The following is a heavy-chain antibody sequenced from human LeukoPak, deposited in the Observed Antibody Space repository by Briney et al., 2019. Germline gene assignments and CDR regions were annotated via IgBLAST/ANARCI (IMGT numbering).Heavy chain of an antibody. D-gene: IGHD3-9*01. J-gene: IGHJ4*02. CDR3: VRGLRYFDWLSPSYYFDY. V-gene: IGHV3-13*04. CDR1: GFTFSSYD. Sequence: GGSLRLSCAASGFTFSSYDMHWVRQATGKGLEWVSAIGTAGDTYYPGSVKGRFTISRENAKNSLYLQMNSLRAGDTAVYYCVRGLRYFDWLSPSYYFDYWGQGTLVTVSS. CDR2: IGTAGDT.